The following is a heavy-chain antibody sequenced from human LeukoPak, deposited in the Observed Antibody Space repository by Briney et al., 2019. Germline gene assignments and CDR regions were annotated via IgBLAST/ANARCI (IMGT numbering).Heavy chain of an antibody. CDR1: GFTFSSYE. V-gene: IGHV3-48*03. J-gene: IGHJ4*02. CDR3: ARDPRYLGPFDY. CDR2: ISSSGGTI. D-gene: IGHD3-9*01. Sequence: GGSLRLSCAASGFTFSSYEMNWVRQAPGKGLEWVSYISSSGGTIYYADSVKGRFTISRDDAKNSLYLQMNSLRAEDTAVYYCARDPRYLGPFDYWGQGTLVTVSS.